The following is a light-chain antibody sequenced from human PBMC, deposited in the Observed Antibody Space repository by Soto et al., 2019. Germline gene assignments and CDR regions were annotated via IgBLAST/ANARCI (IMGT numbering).Light chain of an antibody. Sequence: DIPMTQSPSTLSASVGDRVTITCRASQSISSWLAWYQQKPGKAPDLLIYDASTLEGGVPSRFSGSGSGTEFTLTISSLQPDDFATYYCQQYNSPTWTFGQGTKVEIK. J-gene: IGKJ1*01. CDR1: QSISSW. CDR3: QQYNSPTWT. V-gene: IGKV1-5*01. CDR2: DAS.